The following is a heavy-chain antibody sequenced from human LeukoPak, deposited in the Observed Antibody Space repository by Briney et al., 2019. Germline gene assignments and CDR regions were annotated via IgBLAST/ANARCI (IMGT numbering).Heavy chain of an antibody. Sequence: GGSLRLSCAASGFTFNKSWMSWVRQAPGKGREWVGRIKSKTDGGTTDYAAPVKGRFTISRDDSKNTLYLQMNSLKTEDTAVYYCTTSYDTGGIFDYWGQGTLVTVSS. D-gene: IGHD3-22*01. CDR3: TTSYDTGGIFDY. CDR1: GFTFNKSW. CDR2: IKSKTDGGTT. J-gene: IGHJ4*02. V-gene: IGHV3-15*01.